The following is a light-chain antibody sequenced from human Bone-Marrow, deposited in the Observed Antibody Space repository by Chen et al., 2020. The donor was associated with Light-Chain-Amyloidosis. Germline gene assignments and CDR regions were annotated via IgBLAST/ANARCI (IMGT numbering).Light chain of an antibody. Sequence: SYALTHPPSVSVSPGQAARLPCYGCALPKQCAYWYQQKPGQAPVLVIYKDSERPSGIPERFSGSISGTTVTLSISGVQAEDEADYYCQSADSSGTYVFGTGTKVTVL. V-gene: IGLV3-25*03. CDR2: KDS. J-gene: IGLJ1*01. CDR1: ALPKQC. CDR3: QSADSSGTYV.